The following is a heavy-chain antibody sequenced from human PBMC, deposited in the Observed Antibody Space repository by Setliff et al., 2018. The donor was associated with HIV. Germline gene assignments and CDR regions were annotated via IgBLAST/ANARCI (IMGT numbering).Heavy chain of an antibody. CDR3: ASLLAVSGSHAFDV. CDR2: IYSSGNT. D-gene: IGHD6-19*01. CDR1: GGSISSGGNY. V-gene: IGHV4-61*08. J-gene: IGHJ3*01. Sequence: SETLSLTCTVSGGSISSGGNYWSWIRQYPGKGLEWIGHIYSSGNTNYNLSLKSRVTISVDTSKNQFSLKLTSVTAADTARYYCASLLAVSGSHAFDVWGQGTMVTV.